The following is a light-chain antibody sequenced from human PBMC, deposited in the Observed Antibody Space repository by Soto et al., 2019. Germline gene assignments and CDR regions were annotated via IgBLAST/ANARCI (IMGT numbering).Light chain of an antibody. V-gene: IGKV1-39*01. Sequence: DIPMTQSPSSLSASVGDRITITCRASQSISRYLNWYQQKPGKPPNLLIYAASNLQSGVPSRFSGSGSGTDFTLTISSLQPEDFATYHCQHSYTSPFTFGPGTKVDIK. J-gene: IGKJ3*01. CDR1: QSISRY. CDR2: AAS. CDR3: QHSYTSPFT.